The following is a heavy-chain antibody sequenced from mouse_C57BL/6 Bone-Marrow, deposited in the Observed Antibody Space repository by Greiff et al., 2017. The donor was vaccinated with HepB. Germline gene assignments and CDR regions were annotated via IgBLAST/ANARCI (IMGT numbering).Heavy chain of an antibody. Sequence: VQLKESGAELVRPGASVKLSCTASGFNIKDDYMHWVKQRPEQGLEWIGWIDPENGATEYASKFQGKATITADTSSNTAYLQLSSLTSEDTAVYYCTTLYGFDYWGQGTTLTVSS. V-gene: IGHV14-4*01. D-gene: IGHD1-1*01. CDR1: GFNIKDDY. J-gene: IGHJ2*01. CDR2: IDPENGAT. CDR3: TTLYGFDY.